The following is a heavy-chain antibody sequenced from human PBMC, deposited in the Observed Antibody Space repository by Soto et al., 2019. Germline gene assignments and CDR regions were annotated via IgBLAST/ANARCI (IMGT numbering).Heavy chain of an antibody. CDR3: ARQVGGWAPWYFDY. CDR1: GGSISCYY. Sequence: QVQLQESGPGLVKPSETLSLTCTVSGGSISCYYWSWIRQPPGKGLEWIGYIYYSGSTNYNPSLKSRVTISVDTSKNQFSLKLSSVTAADTAVYYCARQVGGWAPWYFDYWGQGTLVTVSS. D-gene: IGHD6-19*01. CDR2: IYYSGST. J-gene: IGHJ4*02. V-gene: IGHV4-59*08.